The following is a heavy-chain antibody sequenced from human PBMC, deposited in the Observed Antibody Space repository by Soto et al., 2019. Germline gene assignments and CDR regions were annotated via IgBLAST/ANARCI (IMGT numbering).Heavy chain of an antibody. CDR3: ARRGPISGDNWNYGHAFDI. CDR2: IYYSGST. Sequence: SETLSLTCTVSGGSISSSSYYWGWIRQPPGKGLEWIGSIYYSGSTYYNPSLKSRVTISVDTSKNQFSLKLSSVTAADTAVYYCARRGPISGDNWNYGHAFDIWGQGTMVTVSS. CDR1: GGSISSSSYY. V-gene: IGHV4-39*01. D-gene: IGHD1-7*01. J-gene: IGHJ3*02.